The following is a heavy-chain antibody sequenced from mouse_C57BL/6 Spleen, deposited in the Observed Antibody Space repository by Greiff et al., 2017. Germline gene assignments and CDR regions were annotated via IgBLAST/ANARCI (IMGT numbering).Heavy chain of an antibody. CDR1: GYKFTDYE. V-gene: IGHV1-15*01. CDR3: TREETTMVTTWYFDV. J-gene: IGHJ1*03. CDR2: IDPETGGT. D-gene: IGHD2-2*01. Sequence: QVQLKQSGAELVRPGASVTLSCKASGYKFTDYEMHWVKQTPVHGLEWIGAIDPETGGTAYNQKCKGKAILTADKSSSTAYMELRSLTSEDSAVYYWTREETTMVTTWYFDVWGTGTTVTVSS.